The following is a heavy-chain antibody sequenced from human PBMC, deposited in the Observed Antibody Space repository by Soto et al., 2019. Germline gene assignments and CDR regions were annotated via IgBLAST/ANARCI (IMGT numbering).Heavy chain of an antibody. J-gene: IGHJ3*02. CDR2: ISYDSSNK. D-gene: IGHD3-22*01. CDR3: AKDPLREYYDSSGYYAFDI. V-gene: IGHV3-30*18. Sequence: TGGSLRLSCAASGFTFGYGIHWLRQAPGKGLEWVAYISYDSSNKFYGDSVKGRFTISRDNSKNTLYLQMNSLRAEDTAVYYCAKDPLREYYDSSGYYAFDIWGQGTMVTVSS. CDR1: GFTFGYG.